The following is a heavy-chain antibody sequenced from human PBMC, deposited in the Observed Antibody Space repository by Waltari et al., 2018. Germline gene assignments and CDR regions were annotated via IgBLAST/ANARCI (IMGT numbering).Heavy chain of an antibody. CDR2: IYYSGST. CDR3: ARTVSPLYWYFDL. Sequence: QVQLQESGPGLVKPSETLSLTCTVSGGSISSYYWSWIRQPPGKGLEWIGYIYYSGSTNYNPSRKSRVTISVDTSKNQFSLKLTSVTAADTAVYYCARTVSPLYWYFDLWGHGTLVTVSS. V-gene: IGHV4-59*01. J-gene: IGHJ2*01. CDR1: GGSISSYY.